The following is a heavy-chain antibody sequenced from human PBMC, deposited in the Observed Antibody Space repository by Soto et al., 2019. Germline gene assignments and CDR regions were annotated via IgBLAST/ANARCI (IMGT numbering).Heavy chain of an antibody. V-gene: IGHV1-18*01. CDR1: GYSFLYYA. D-gene: IGHD6-19*01. CDR2: ISPYNANT. CDR3: AVRGSDTSKGLLG. J-gene: IGHJ4*02. Sequence: QVQLVQSGGEVREPGASVKVSCKASGYSFLYYAISWVRQAPGQGLEWLGWISPYNANTKYGERVQCRVTITTDTATSTAYLELRSLTSDDTAVYYCAVRGSDTSKGLLGWGQGTLVTVSS.